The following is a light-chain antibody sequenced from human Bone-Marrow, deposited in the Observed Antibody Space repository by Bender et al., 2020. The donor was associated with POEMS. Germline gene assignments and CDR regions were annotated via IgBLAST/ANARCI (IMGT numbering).Light chain of an antibody. Sequence: HLVLTQSPSASASLGASVKLTCTLNSGHSTYAVAWHQQQPEKGPRYLMKVKSDGTHDKGDGIPDRFSGSSSGAERHLTISSLQSEDEADYYCTSYADSASANWLFGGGTKLTVL. CDR3: TSYADSASANWL. CDR2: VKSDGTH. J-gene: IGLJ3*02. CDR1: SGHSTYA. V-gene: IGLV4-69*01.